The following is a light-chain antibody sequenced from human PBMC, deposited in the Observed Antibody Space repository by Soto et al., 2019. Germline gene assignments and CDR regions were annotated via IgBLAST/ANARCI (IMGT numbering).Light chain of an antibody. J-gene: IGKJ1*01. CDR1: QTINTY. Sequence: DIQMTQSPSSLSASVGDRVTISCRASQTINTYVNWYLQKPGKAPKLLIYAASSVHSGVPSRISGSGSGTYFTLTISRQQPEDFATYYCQQSFSTPRTFGQGTKVEIK. V-gene: IGKV1-39*01. CDR2: AAS. CDR3: QQSFSTPRT.